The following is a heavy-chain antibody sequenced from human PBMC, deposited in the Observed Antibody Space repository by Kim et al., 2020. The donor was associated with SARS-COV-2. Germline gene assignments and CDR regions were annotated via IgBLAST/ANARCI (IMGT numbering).Heavy chain of an antibody. V-gene: IGHV3-9*01. J-gene: IGHJ4*02. Sequence: GGSLRLSCAASGFTFDDYAMHWVRQAPGKGLEWVSGISWNSGSIGYADSVKGRFTISRDNAKNSLYLQMNSLRAEDTALYYCAKDPSGYCSGGSCYPGYFDYWGQGTLVTVSS. CDR2: ISWNSGSI. CDR1: GFTFDDYA. CDR3: AKDPSGYCSGGSCYPGYFDY. D-gene: IGHD2-15*01.